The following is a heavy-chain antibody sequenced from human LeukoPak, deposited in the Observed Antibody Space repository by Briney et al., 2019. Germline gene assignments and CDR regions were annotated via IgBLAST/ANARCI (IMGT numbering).Heavy chain of an antibody. CDR1: GFTFSSYS. CDR3: ASRTPLGY. Sequence: PGGSLRLFCAASGFTFSSYSLNWVRQASGKGLEWVSSISSSSSYIYYADSVKGRFTISRDNAKNSLYLQMNSLRAEDTAVYYCASRTPLGYWGQGTLVTVSS. J-gene: IGHJ4*02. CDR2: ISSSSSYI. V-gene: IGHV3-21*01. D-gene: IGHD2-15*01.